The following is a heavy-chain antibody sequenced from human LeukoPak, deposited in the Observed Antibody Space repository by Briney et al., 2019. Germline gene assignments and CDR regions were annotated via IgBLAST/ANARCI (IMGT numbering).Heavy chain of an antibody. J-gene: IGHJ4*02. CDR2: ISSSSSTI. CDR1: GFTFSSYS. V-gene: IGHV3-48*01. D-gene: IGHD3-22*01. Sequence: EGSLRLSCAASGFTFSSYSTNWVRQAPGKGLEWVSYISSSSSTIYYADSVKGRFTISRHNAKNSLYLQMNSLRSEDTAVYYCARVLDSSGYYYWGQGTLVTVSS. CDR3: ARVLDSSGYYY.